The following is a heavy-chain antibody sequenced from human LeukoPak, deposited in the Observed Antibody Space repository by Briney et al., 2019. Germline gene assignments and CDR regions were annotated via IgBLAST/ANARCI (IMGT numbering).Heavy chain of an antibody. Sequence: SETLSLTCTVSDGSISSSSYYWGWIRQPPGKGLEWIGSIYYSGNTYYNPSLKSRVTISVDTSKNQFSLKLNSVTAADTAVYYCARVDSSWSFDYWGQGTLVTVSS. D-gene: IGHD6-13*01. V-gene: IGHV4-39*01. J-gene: IGHJ4*02. CDR1: DGSISSSSYY. CDR3: ARVDSSWSFDY. CDR2: IYYSGNT.